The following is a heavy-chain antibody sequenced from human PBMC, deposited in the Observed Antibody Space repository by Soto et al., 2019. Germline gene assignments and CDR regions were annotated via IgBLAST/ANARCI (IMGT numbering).Heavy chain of an antibody. V-gene: IGHV1-2*04. D-gene: IGHD6-19*01. CDR1: GYTFTGYY. J-gene: IGHJ6*02. CDR3: ARYQNAVTGFYYHYYGMDV. Sequence: QIQLVQSGAEVKKPGASVKVSCKVSGYTFTGYYMHWVRQAPGQGLEWMGWINPNSGGTNYAQKFQGWVTMTRDTSISTAYLELSRLRSDDTAVYYCARYQNAVTGFYYHYYGMDVWGQGTTVTVS. CDR2: INPNSGGT.